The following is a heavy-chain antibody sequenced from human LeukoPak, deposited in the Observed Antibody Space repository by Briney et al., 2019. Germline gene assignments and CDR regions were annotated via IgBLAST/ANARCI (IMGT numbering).Heavy chain of an antibody. V-gene: IGHV3-48*01. CDR1: GFTFSTYS. CDR3: ARDFGVVIPNWYFDL. CDR2: ISSSSSTI. J-gene: IGHJ2*01. Sequence: GGSLRLSCAASGFTFSTYSMNWVRQAPGKGLEWVSYISSSSSTIYYADSVKGRFTISRDNAKNSLYLQMNSLRAEDTAVYYCARDFGVVIPNWYFDLWGRGTLVIVSS. D-gene: IGHD3-3*01.